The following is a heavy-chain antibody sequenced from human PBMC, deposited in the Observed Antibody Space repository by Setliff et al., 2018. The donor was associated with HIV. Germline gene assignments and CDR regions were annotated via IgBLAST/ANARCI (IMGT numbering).Heavy chain of an antibody. CDR2: INHSGST. Sequence: PSESLSLTCAVYGGSFGGYYWSWIRQPPGKGLEWIGEINHSGSTNYNPSLKSRVTISVDTSKNQFSLKLSSVTAADTAVYYCARRGSGFFHYYYYMDVWGKGTTVTVSS. V-gene: IGHV4-34*01. J-gene: IGHJ6*03. CDR3: ARRGSGFFHYYYYMDV. CDR1: GGSFGGYY. D-gene: IGHD3-10*01.